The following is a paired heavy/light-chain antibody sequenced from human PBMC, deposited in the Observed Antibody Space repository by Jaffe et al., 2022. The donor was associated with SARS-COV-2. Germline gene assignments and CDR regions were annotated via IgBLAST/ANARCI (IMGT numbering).Light chain of an antibody. V-gene: IGKV2-30*01. J-gene: IGKJ2*01. CDR3: MQGRHWRT. Sequence: DIVLTQSPLSLPVTLGQPASISCRSSQSLADSAGNTYLNWLQQRPGQSPRRLIYRVSNRDSGVPDRFSGSGSGTNFTLKISRVEAEDVGVYHCMQGRHWRTFGQGTKLEIK. CDR2: RVS. CDR1: QSLADSAGNTY.
Heavy chain of an antibody. CDR2: INTHNGNT. D-gene: IGHD3-9*01. Sequence: QVQLEQSGADVKRPGASVKVSCKASGYTFINYGISWVRQAPGQGLEWMGWINTHNGNTNYAENLQGRVTLTTDTSASTAYLELRSLTSDDTAVYYCARDTNDILSGWYDYFYYMDVWGKGTTVTVSS. CDR1: GYTFINYG. V-gene: IGHV1-18*01. J-gene: IGHJ6*03. CDR3: ARDTNDILSGWYDYFYYMDV.